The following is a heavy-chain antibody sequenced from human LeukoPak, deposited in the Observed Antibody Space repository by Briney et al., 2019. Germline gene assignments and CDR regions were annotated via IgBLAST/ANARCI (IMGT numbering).Heavy chain of an antibody. CDR3: ARVVAVAGEIDY. CDR1: GYTFTGHY. Sequence: ASVKVSCKASGYTFTGHYMHWVRQAPGQGLEWMGWINPNSGGTNYAQKFQGRVTMTRDTSISTAYMELSRLRSDDTAVYYCARVVAVAGEIDYWGQGALVTVSS. J-gene: IGHJ4*02. D-gene: IGHD6-19*01. CDR2: INPNSGGT. V-gene: IGHV1-2*02.